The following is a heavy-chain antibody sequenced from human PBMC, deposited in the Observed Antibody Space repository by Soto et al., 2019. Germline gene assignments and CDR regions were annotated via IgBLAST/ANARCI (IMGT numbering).Heavy chain of an antibody. D-gene: IGHD1-1*01. CDR1: GGSITDYS. J-gene: IGHJ4*02. CDR3: AWESGENWSDEAY. CDR2: ISATGKN. V-gene: IGHV4-4*07. Sequence: QVQLQESGPGRVKPSETLSLTCSVSGGSITDYSWNWIRQSAGKGLEWIGRISATGKNQVNPSLQSRVTMSLDTSKNQFSLKLTSVTAADTAVYYCAWESGENWSDEAYWGQGTLVTVSS.